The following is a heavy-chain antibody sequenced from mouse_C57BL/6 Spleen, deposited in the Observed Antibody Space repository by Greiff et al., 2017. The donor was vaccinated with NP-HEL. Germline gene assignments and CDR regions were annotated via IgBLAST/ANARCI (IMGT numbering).Heavy chain of an antibody. Sequence: EVKLVESGPGLVKPSQSLSLTCSVTGYSITSGYYWNWIRQFPGNKLEWMGYISYDGSNNYNPSLKNRISITRDTSKNQFFLKLNSVTTEDTATYYCAIHYYGSSLYYFDYWGQGTTLTVSS. V-gene: IGHV3-6*01. D-gene: IGHD1-1*01. J-gene: IGHJ2*01. CDR1: GYSITSGYY. CDR2: ISYDGSN. CDR3: AIHYYGSSLYYFDY.